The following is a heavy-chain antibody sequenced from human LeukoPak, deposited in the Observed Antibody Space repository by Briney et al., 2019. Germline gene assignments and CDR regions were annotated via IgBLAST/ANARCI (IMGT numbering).Heavy chain of an antibody. D-gene: IGHD3-16*01. J-gene: IGHJ2*01. CDR2: IGDTGRAR. CDR3: AREAAWGNWYFDL. V-gene: IGHV3-30*03. Sequence: VAVIGDTGRARYYADSVTGRFATSRDNSQNTLYLEMNSLRYEDTALYYCAREAAWGNWYFDLWGRGTLVTVS.